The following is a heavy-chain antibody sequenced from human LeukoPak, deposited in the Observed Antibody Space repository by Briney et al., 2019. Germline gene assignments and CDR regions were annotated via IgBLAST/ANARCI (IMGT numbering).Heavy chain of an antibody. CDR1: GYTFTSYD. Sequence: ASVKVSCKASGYTFTSYDINWVRQASGQGLEWMGWINPNSGGTNYAQKFQGRVTMTRDTSISTAYMELSRLRSDDTAVYYCAREPPSIAVAGTRPFDYWGQGTLVTVSS. CDR3: AREPPSIAVAGTRPFDY. V-gene: IGHV1-2*02. D-gene: IGHD6-19*01. J-gene: IGHJ4*02. CDR2: INPNSGGT.